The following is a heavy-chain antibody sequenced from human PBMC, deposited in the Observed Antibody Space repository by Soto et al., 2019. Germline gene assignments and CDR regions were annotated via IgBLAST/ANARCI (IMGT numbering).Heavy chain of an antibody. D-gene: IGHD2-15*01. J-gene: IGHJ4*02. CDR3: AKLWMGYCSCATCYDY. Sequence: QVQLVESGGGVVQPGRSLRLSCAASGFTFNSFGVHWVRQAPGKGLEWVAVISYDGSHKYYGDSVKGRFTISRHNSNNTVFLQMNSLRTDDTGVYYCAKLWMGYCSCATCYDYWGQGTLVTVSS. CDR2: ISYDGSHK. CDR1: GFTFNSFG. V-gene: IGHV3-30*18.